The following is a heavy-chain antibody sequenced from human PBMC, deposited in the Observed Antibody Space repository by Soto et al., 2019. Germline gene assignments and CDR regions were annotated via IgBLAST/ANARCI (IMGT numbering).Heavy chain of an antibody. CDR1: GYTFTRNW. D-gene: IGHD2-15*01. Sequence: GESLKISCKGSGYTFTRNWIGWVRQMPGKGLEWMGIIFPIDSDTRYSPSSQGQVTISADNSISTAYLQWSSLKASDTAMYYCASSVVVPSTMNYFDYWGQGSLVT. CDR3: ASSVVVPSTMNYFDY. V-gene: IGHV5-51*01. J-gene: IGHJ4*02. CDR2: IFPIDSDT.